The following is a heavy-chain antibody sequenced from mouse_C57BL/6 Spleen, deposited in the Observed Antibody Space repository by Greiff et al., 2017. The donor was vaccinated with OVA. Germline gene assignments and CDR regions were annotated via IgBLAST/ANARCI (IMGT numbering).Heavy chain of an antibody. CDR3: ARRFYDGYCLDY. V-gene: IGHV5-17*01. J-gene: IGHJ2*01. CDR1: GFTFSDYG. CDR2: ISSGSSTI. Sequence: EVMLVESGGGFVKPGGSLKLSCAASGFTFSDYGMHWVRQAPEKGLEWVAYISSGSSTIYYADKVKGRFTISRDNAKNTLFLQMTSLRSEDTAMYYCARRFYDGYCLDYWGQGTTLTVSS. D-gene: IGHD2-3*01.